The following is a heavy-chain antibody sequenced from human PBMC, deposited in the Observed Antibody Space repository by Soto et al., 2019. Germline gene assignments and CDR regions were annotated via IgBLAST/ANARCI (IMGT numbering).Heavy chain of an antibody. D-gene: IGHD5-12*01. CDR2: TYYRSKWYN. J-gene: IGHJ4*02. V-gene: IGHV6-1*01. Sequence: QSPTLSLPCAISGDSVSSNSAAWNWIRQSPSRGLEWLGRTYYRSKWYNDYAVSVKSRITINPDTSKNQFSLQLNSVTPEDTAVYYCARGDIVATHKGRAARKTFDYWGQGTLVTVSS. CDR3: ARGDIVATHKGRAARKTFDY. CDR1: GDSVSSNSAA.